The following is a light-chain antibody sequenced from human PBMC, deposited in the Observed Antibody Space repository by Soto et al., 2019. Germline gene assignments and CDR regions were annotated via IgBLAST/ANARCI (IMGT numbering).Light chain of an antibody. CDR1: QSVNSY. CDR3: QQRRDT. V-gene: IGKV3-11*01. J-gene: IGKJ5*01. Sequence: EIVLTQSPATLSLSPGERATLSCRASQSVNSYLAWYQQKPGQAPRLLIYDASTRATGIPARFSGSGSGADFPPTIRSLEPEDFAVYYCQQRRDTFGQGTRLEIK. CDR2: DAS.